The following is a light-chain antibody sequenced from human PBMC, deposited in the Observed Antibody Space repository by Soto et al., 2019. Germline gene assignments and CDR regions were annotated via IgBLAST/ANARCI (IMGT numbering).Light chain of an antibody. J-gene: IGKJ4*01. V-gene: IGKV1-9*01. CDR2: AAS. Sequence: DIQLTQSPSFLSASVGDRLTITCRASQAISSYLAWYQQKPGKAPQLLIYAASTLQRGVPSRFSGSGSGTEFTLTISSLQPEDFATYYCQQLNSYPRTFGGGTKVEIK. CDR1: QAISSY. CDR3: QQLNSYPRT.